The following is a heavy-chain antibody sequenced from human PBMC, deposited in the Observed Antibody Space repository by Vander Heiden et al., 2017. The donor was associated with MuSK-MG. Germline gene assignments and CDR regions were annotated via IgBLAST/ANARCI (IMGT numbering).Heavy chain of an antibody. Sequence: QVQLVASGGGVVQAGGSLRLSCTASGFSFRNHAMHWVRQAPGKGLEWVAQIWYDGSHQYYADSVKGRHIVSRDNSKNTVYLQINSLRAEDTSMYYCARDGQQRAPYTFDVWGQGTMVTVSS. D-gene: IGHD6-13*01. CDR1: GFSFRNHA. V-gene: IGHV3-33*01. CDR3: ARDGQQRAPYTFDV. CDR2: IWYDGSHQ. J-gene: IGHJ3*01.